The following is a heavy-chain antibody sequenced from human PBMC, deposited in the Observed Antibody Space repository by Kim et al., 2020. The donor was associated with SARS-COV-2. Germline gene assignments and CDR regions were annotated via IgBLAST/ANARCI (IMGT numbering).Heavy chain of an antibody. V-gene: IGHV4-59*01. J-gene: IGHJ4*02. CDR2: IYYSGST. CDR3: ARSIAAADSLDY. CDR1: GGSISSYY. D-gene: IGHD6-13*01. Sequence: SETLSLTCTVSGGSISSYYWSWIRQPPGKGLEWIGYIYYSGSTNYNPSLKSRVTISVDTSKNQFSLKLISVTAADTAVYYCARSIAAADSLDYWGQGTLVTVSS.